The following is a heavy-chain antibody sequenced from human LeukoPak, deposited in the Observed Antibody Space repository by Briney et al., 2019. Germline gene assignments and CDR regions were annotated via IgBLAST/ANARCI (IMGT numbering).Heavy chain of an antibody. CDR3: ARDRGVEGYSYGYDAFDI. D-gene: IGHD5-18*01. J-gene: IGHJ3*02. CDR2: ISAYNGNT. CDR1: GYTFTSYG. V-gene: IGHV1-18*01. Sequence: ASVKVSCKASGYTFTSYGISWVRQAPGQGLEWMGWISAYNGNTNYAQKLQGRVTMTTDTSTSTAYMELRSLRSDDTAVYYCARDRGVEGYSYGYDAFDIWGQGTMVTVSS.